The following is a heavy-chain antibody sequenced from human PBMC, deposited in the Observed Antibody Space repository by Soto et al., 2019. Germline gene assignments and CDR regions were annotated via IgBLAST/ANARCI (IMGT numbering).Heavy chain of an antibody. CDR2: ISSSGSTI. CDR3: ASELGYCSGGSCYNAFDI. Sequence: PGGSLRLSCAASGFTFSDYYMSWIRQAPGKGLEWVSYISSSGSTIYYADSVKGRFTISRDNAKNSLYLQMNSLRAEDTAVYYCASELGYCSGGSCYNAFDIWGQGTMVTVSS. CDR1: GFTFSDYY. D-gene: IGHD2-15*01. V-gene: IGHV3-11*01. J-gene: IGHJ3*02.